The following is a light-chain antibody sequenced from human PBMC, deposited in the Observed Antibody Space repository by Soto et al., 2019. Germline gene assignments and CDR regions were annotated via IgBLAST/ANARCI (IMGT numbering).Light chain of an antibody. Sequence: DIQMTQAPSSLPASVGDRVTITCRASQTIANYLNWYQQGPGKAPNLLISAASTLQSGVPSRFSGSGSGTDFTLTITSLQPEDFATYYCQQSYNTPRTFGQGTKVDIK. J-gene: IGKJ1*01. V-gene: IGKV1-39*01. CDR2: AAS. CDR3: QQSYNTPRT. CDR1: QTIANY.